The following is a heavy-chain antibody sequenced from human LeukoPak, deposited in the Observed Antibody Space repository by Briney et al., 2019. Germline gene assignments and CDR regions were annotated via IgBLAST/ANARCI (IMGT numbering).Heavy chain of an antibody. J-gene: IGHJ4*02. CDR1: GGSISSGGYY. Sequence: SQTLSLTCTVSGGSISSGGYYRSWIRQPPGKGLEWIGYIYHSGSTYYNPSLKSRVTISVDRSKNQFSLKLSSVTAADTAVYYCARSYVGLDYWGQGTLVTVSS. D-gene: IGHD3-10*02. CDR2: IYHSGST. CDR3: ARSYVGLDY. V-gene: IGHV4-30-2*01.